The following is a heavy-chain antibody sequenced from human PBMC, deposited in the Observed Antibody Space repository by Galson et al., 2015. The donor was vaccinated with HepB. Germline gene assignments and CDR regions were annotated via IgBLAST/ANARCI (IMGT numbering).Heavy chain of an antibody. CDR1: EFTFSDYK. CDR2: LSSSSSHI. Sequence: SLRLSCAASEFTFSDYKMNWVRQTPGKGLGWVSSLSSSSSHIYYADSVRGRFTISRDNANNSLYLQMNSLTAEDTAVYYCAREVAAAGRSFDLWGQGTLVTVSS. V-gene: IGHV3-21*01. CDR3: AREVAAAGRSFDL. D-gene: IGHD6-13*01. J-gene: IGHJ4*02.